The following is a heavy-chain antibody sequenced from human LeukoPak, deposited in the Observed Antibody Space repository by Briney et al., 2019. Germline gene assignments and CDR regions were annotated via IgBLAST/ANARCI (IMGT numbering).Heavy chain of an antibody. CDR2: IYSGGST. J-gene: IGHJ4*02. Sequence: GGSLRLSCAASGFTVSSNYMSWVRQAPGKGLEWVSVIYSGGSTYYADSVRGRFTISRDNSKNTLYLQMNSLRAEDTAVYYCARGGSSTSSAQPYWGQGTLVTVSS. CDR1: GFTVSSNY. D-gene: IGHD2-2*01. CDR3: ARGGSSTSSAQPY. V-gene: IGHV3-53*01.